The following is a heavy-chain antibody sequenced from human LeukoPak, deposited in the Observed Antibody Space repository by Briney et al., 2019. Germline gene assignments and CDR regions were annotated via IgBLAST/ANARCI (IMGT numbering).Heavy chain of an antibody. CDR3: ARDLRYCSGGTCYPGACDI. CDR2: IYYSGST. CDR1: GGSVSSGSYY. Sequence: SETLSLTCTVSGGSVSSGSYYWSWIRQPPGKGLEWIGYIYYSGSTKYNPSLKSRVTISVDTSKNKFSLKLSSVTAADTAVYYCARDLRYCSGGTCYPGACDIWGQGTMVTVSS. D-gene: IGHD2-15*01. J-gene: IGHJ3*02. V-gene: IGHV4-61*01.